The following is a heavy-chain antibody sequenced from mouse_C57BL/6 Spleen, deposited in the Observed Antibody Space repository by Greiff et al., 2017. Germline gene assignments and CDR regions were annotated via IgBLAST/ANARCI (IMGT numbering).Heavy chain of an antibody. CDR1: GFTFSDYY. CDR2: INYDGSST. J-gene: IGHJ2*01. Sequence: EVQLVESEGGLVQPGSSMKLSCTASGFTFSDYYMAWVRQVPEKGLEWVANINYDGSSTYYLDSLKSRFIISRDNAKNILYLQMSSLKSEDTATYYCAREGTGTSFDYWGQGTTLTVSS. CDR3: AREGTGTSFDY. D-gene: IGHD4-1*01. V-gene: IGHV5-16*01.